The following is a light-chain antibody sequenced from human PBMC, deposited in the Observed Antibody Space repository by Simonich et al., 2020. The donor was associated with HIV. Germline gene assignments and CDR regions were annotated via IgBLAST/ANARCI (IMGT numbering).Light chain of an antibody. J-gene: IGKJ1*01. V-gene: IGKV1-5*01. CDR1: QSISSW. CDR2: AAS. CDR3: QQYNSYPWT. Sequence: DIQMTQSPSTLSASVGDRVFIPCRASQSISSWLAWYQQKPGKAPKLLIYAASTLQSGVPSRFSGSGSGTEFTLTISSLQPDDFATYYCQQYNSYPWTFGQGTKVEIK.